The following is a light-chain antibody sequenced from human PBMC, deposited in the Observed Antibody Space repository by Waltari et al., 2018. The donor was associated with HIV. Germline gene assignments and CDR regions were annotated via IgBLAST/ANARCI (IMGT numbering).Light chain of an antibody. J-gene: IGLJ3*02. CDR2: SND. CDR1: SATIGSKT. CDR3: AAWDDSLNGPV. V-gene: IGLV1-44*01. Sequence: QSVLPQPPSASGTPGQRVTISCSGSSATIGSKTVNWFQQLPGTAPKLLMYSNDQRPSGVPDRFSGSKSGTSASLAISGLQSEDEADYHCAAWDDSLNGPVFGGGTKLTVL.